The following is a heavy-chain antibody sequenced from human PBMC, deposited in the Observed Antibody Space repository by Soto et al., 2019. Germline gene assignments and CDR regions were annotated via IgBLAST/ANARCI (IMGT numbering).Heavy chain of an antibody. CDR2: ISAYNGNT. Sequence: QVQLVQSGAEVKKPGASVKVSCKASGYTFTSYGISWVRQAPGQGLEWMGWISAYNGNTNYAQKLQGRVTMTTDTSTSKAYMELRSLRSDDTAVYYCARDGRSYSGYDLLYYFDYWGQGTLVTVSS. V-gene: IGHV1-18*01. J-gene: IGHJ4*02. D-gene: IGHD5-12*01. CDR1: GYTFTSYG. CDR3: ARDGRSYSGYDLLYYFDY.